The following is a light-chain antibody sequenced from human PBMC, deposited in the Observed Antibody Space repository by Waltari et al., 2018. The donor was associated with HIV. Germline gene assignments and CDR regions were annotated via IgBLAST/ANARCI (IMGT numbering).Light chain of an antibody. Sequence: QSALTQPPSVSGSPGQSITIPCIGSSSDVGAYDSVSWYQHHPGKAPNLLIYDVTHRPAGISARFSGSKSGNTACLTISGLQADDEADYYCGSYTTTSTLGVVGGGTKLTVL. CDR1: SSDVGAYDS. V-gene: IGLV2-14*03. CDR3: GSYTTTSTLGV. J-gene: IGLJ2*01. CDR2: DVT.